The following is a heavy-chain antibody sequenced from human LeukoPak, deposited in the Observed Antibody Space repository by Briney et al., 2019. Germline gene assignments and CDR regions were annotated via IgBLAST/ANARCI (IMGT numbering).Heavy chain of an antibody. D-gene: IGHD3-22*01. Sequence: GGSLRLSCAASGFTFSSYWMNWVRQAPGKGLVWVSRIASDGSSTTYAESVRGRFTISRDNSKNTLYLQMNSLRAEDTAVYYCAKDRSSGYQQEVFDYWGQGTLVTVSS. V-gene: IGHV3-74*01. J-gene: IGHJ4*02. CDR1: GFTFSSYW. CDR3: AKDRSSGYQQEVFDY. CDR2: IASDGSST.